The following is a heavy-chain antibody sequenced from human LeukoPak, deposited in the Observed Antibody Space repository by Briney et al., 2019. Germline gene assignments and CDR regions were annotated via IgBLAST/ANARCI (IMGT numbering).Heavy chain of an antibody. Sequence: ASVKVSCKASGYTFTSYDINWVRQAPGQGLEWMGRINPNSGGTNYAQKFQGRVTMTRDTSISTAHMELSRLRSDDTAVYYCARDHGVVAAYLDYYFMDVWGKGTTVTVSS. J-gene: IGHJ6*03. CDR3: ARDHGVVAAYLDYYFMDV. CDR2: INPNSGGT. D-gene: IGHD2-15*01. CDR1: GYTFTSYD. V-gene: IGHV1-2*06.